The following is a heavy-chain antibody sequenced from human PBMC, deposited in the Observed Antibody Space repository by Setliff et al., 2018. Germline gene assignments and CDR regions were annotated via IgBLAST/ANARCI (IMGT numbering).Heavy chain of an antibody. CDR2: MNPNSGNT. V-gene: IGHV1-8*02. CDR1: GYTFTSYD. D-gene: IGHD1-26*01. J-gene: IGHJ6*03. CDR3: ARGRGSYYYYMDV. Sequence: ASVKVSCKASGYTFTSYDINWVRQATGQGLEWMGWMNPNSGNTGYAQKFQGRVTMTTDTSTSTAYMELRSLRSDDTAVYYCARGRGSYYYYMDVWGKGTTVTVSS.